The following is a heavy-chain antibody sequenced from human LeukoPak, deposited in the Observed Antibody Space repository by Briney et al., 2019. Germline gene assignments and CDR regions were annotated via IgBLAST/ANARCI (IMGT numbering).Heavy chain of an antibody. CDR1: GFSFSSYA. Sequence: GGSLRLSCAASGFSFSSYAMSWVRQAPGKGLEWVSAISGSDGSTYYADSVKGRFTISRDISKNTLYLQMNRLRAEDTAVYYCVGSPTDWLLRSSRWGQGTVVTVSS. CDR3: VGSPTDWLLRSSR. CDR2: ISGSDGST. D-gene: IGHD3-9*01. J-gene: IGHJ4*02. V-gene: IGHV3-23*01.